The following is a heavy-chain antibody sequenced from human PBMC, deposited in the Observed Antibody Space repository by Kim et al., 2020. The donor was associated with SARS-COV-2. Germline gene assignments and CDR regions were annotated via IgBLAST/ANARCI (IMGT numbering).Heavy chain of an antibody. V-gene: IGHV4-34*01. J-gene: IGHJ5*02. CDR3: ARSRPYIVATISNWFDP. Sequence: SETLSLTCAVYGGSFSGYYWSWIRQPPGKGLEWIGEINHSGSTNYNPSLKSRVTISVDTSKNQFSLKLSSVTAADAAVYYCARSRPYIVATISNWFDPWGQGTLVTVSS. CDR1: GGSFSGYY. CDR2: INHSGST. D-gene: IGHD5-12*01.